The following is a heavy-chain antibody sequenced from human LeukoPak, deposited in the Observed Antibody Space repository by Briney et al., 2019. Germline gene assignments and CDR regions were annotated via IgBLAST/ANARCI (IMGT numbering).Heavy chain of an antibody. D-gene: IGHD3-9*01. V-gene: IGHV1-46*01. CDR1: GYTFTSYH. CDR2: INPSGGRT. CDR3: FQAEDGIRDFERGGPDY. Sequence: ASVKVCCKASGYTFTSYHMHWVRQAPVQGLELMGIINPSGGRTRYAQKFQGRITMSRGASTSTVYMELSSLRSEDTAVYFFFQAEDGIRDFERGGPDYWGQGTLVTVSS. J-gene: IGHJ4*02.